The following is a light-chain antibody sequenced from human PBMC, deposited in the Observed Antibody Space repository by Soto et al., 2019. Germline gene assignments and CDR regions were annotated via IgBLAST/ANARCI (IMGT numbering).Light chain of an antibody. Sequence: EMVMTQSPATLSVSPGERATLSCRASQSVSRNLAWYQQKPGQGPRLLISGASTRASGIPDRFSGSGFGTEFTLTISSLQSEDFAVYFCQQYSSWPLTFGGGTKVEIK. V-gene: IGKV3-15*01. J-gene: IGKJ4*01. CDR3: QQYSSWPLT. CDR2: GAS. CDR1: QSVSRN.